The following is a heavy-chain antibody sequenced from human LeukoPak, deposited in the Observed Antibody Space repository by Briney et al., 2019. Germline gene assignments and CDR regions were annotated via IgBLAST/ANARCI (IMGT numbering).Heavy chain of an antibody. V-gene: IGHV1-18*01. Sequence: GGPVKVSCKASSYTFTRYGISWVRQAPGQGLEWMGWISGSNGNTNYAQKFQGRVSMTADTSTSTAYMELRSLRSDDTAVYYCARSGRGTYYYFDLWGQGTLVTVSS. CDR2: ISGSNGNT. CDR3: ARSGRGTYYYFDL. CDR1: SYTFTRYG. J-gene: IGHJ4*02. D-gene: IGHD1-26*01.